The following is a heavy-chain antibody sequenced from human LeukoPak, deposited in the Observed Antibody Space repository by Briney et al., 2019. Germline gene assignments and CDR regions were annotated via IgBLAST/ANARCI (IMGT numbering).Heavy chain of an antibody. CDR1: GGSISSSSYY. D-gene: IGHD2-15*01. Sequence: SETLSLTCTVSGGSISSSSYYWGWIRQPPGKGLEWIGSIYYSGSTYYNPPLKSRVTISVDTSKNQFSLKLSSVTAADTAVYYCARQECNGGSCYSRAIWFDPWGQGTLVTVSS. CDR2: IYYSGST. J-gene: IGHJ5*02. V-gene: IGHV4-39*01. CDR3: ARQECNGGSCYSRAIWFDP.